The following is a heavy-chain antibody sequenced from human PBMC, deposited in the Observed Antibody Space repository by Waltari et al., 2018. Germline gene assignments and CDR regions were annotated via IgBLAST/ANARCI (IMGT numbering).Heavy chain of an antibody. CDR2: IYYSGST. CDR1: GGSVSSGSYY. D-gene: IGHD5-18*01. J-gene: IGHJ4*02. Sequence: QVQLQESGPGLVKPSETLSLTCTVSGGSVSSGSYYWSWIRQPPGKGLEWIGYIYYSGSTNYNPSLKSRVTRSVDTSKNQFSLKLSSVTAADTAVYYCARATRGYSYAIDYWGQGTLVTVSS. V-gene: IGHV4-61*01. CDR3: ARATRGYSYAIDY.